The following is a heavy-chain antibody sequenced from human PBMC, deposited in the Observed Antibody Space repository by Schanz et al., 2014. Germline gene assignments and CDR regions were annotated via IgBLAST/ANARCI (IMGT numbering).Heavy chain of an antibody. V-gene: IGHV4-59*02. CDR1: GGSVSTYY. Sequence: QVQLQQSGPGLVRPSETLSLTCTVSGGSVSTYYWHWIRQPPGKGLEWIGYIHYSGNTNYNPSLKSRVTISLDTSKNQFSLKVNSVTAADTAAYYCAREYSSFDYWGQGTLVTVSS. CDR3: AREYSSFDY. CDR2: IHYSGNT. D-gene: IGHD6-19*01. J-gene: IGHJ4*02.